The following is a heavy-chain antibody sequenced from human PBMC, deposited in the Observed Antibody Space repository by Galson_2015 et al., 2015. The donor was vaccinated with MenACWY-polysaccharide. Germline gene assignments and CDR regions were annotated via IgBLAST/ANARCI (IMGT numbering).Heavy chain of an antibody. V-gene: IGHV1-8*01. D-gene: IGHD2-21*01. CDR2: MNPNSGNT. J-gene: IGHJ4*02. CDR1: GYRFSSYD. CDR3: TRIIARKPTLVDS. Sequence: SVKVSCKASGYRFSSYDINWVRQASGQGLEWMGCMNPNSGNTGYAQRYQGVIAMARDTATSTAYMELRMLRYDDTAVYYCTRIIARKPTLVDSWGQGTLGSVS.